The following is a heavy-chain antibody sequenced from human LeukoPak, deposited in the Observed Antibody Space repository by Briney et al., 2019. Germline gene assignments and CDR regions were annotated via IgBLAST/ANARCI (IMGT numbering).Heavy chain of an antibody. CDR2: INHSGST. J-gene: IGHJ4*02. D-gene: IGHD3-10*01. V-gene: IGHV4-34*01. CDR3: ARGHMVRGPPRGY. CDR1: GGSFSGYY. Sequence: SETLSLTCAVYGGSFSGYYWSWIRQPPGKGLEWIGEINHSGSTNYNPSLKSRVTISVDTSKNQFSLKLSSVTAADTAVYYCARGHMVRGPPRGYWGQGTLATVSS.